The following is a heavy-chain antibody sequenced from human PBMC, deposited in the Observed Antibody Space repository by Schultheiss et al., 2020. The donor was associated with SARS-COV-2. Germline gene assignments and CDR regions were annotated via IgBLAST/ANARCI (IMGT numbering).Heavy chain of an antibody. V-gene: IGHV4-30-4*01. CDR3: ARQPDVLRYFRRSGGMDV. D-gene: IGHD3-9*01. CDR2: IYYSGST. Sequence: SETLSLTCTVSGGSISSGDYYWSWIRQPPGKGLEWIGYIYYSGSTYYNPSLKSRVTISVDTSKNQFSLKLSSVTAADTAVYYCARQPDVLRYFRRSGGMDVWGQGTTVTVSS. CDR1: GGSISSGDYY. J-gene: IGHJ6*02.